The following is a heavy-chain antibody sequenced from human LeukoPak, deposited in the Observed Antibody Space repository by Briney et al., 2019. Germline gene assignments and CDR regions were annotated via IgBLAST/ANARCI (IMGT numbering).Heavy chain of an antibody. Sequence: GSLRLSCEASGFTFSTSTMHWVRQAPGKGLEWIGYIYNSGSTYYNPSLKSRVTISEDTSKNQFSLKLSSVTAADTAVYYCARFDGWQIDYWGQGTLVTVSS. D-gene: IGHD5-24*01. V-gene: IGHV4-59*01. J-gene: IGHJ4*02. CDR1: GFTFSTST. CDR3: ARFDGWQIDY. CDR2: IYNSGST.